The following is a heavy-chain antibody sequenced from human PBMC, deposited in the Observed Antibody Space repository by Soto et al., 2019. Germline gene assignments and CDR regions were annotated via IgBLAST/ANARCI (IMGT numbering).Heavy chain of an antibody. V-gene: IGHV3-30-3*01. D-gene: IGHD2-8*01. CDR3: AGVYYGGNSVNNY. J-gene: IGHJ4*02. CDR1: GFTFSSFA. Sequence: GGSLRLSCAGSGFTFSSFAMSWVRQAPGKGLEWVAATSYDGSNKYYADSVKGRFIISRDNSKNTLDLLLNTLRAEDTAVYYCAGVYYGGNSVNNYWGQGTPVTVSS. CDR2: TSYDGSNK.